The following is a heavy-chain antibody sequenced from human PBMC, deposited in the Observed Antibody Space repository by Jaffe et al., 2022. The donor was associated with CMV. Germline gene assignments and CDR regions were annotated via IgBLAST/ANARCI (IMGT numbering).Heavy chain of an antibody. J-gene: IGHJ5*02. CDR2: ISAYNGNT. V-gene: IGHV1-18*04. D-gene: IGHD3-3*01. CDR3: ARDLGQYYDFWSGYSNWFDP. CDR1: GYTFTSYG. Sequence: QVQLVQSGAEVKKPGASVKVSCKASGYTFTSYGISWVRQAPGQGLEWMGWISAYNGNTNYAQKLQGRVTMTTDTSTSTAYMELRSLRSDDTAVYYCARDLGQYYDFWSGYSNWFDPWGQGTLVTVSS.